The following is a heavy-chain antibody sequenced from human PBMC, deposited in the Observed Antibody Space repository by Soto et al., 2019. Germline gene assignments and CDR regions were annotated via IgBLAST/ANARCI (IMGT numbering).Heavy chain of an antibody. CDR2: VITYSGNT. Sequence: QVQLVQSGPEVKKPGASVKVPCKAAGYTFTNYGITWVRQAPGQGLEWMGWVITYSGNTNYAQKLQDRVSLTADTSTSTAYMELRSLRSDDTAVYYCARIPGDSTTWYYAFVIWGQGTLVTVSS. J-gene: IGHJ3*02. V-gene: IGHV1-18*01. D-gene: IGHD6-13*01. CDR1: GYTFTNYG. CDR3: ARIPGDSTTWYYAFVI.